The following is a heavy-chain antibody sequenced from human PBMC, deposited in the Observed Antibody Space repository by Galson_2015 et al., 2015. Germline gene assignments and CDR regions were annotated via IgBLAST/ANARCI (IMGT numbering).Heavy chain of an antibody. CDR2: ISYDGSNK. V-gene: IGHV3-30*01. D-gene: IGHD6-6*01. CDR3: ARTDSSSSQLENAFDI. J-gene: IGHJ3*02. Sequence: SLRLSCAASGFTFSSYAMHWVRQAPGKGLEWVAVISYDGSNKYYADSVKGRFTISRDNSKNTLYLQMNSLRAEDTAVYYCARTDSSSSQLENAFDIWGQGTMVTVSS. CDR1: GFTFSSYA.